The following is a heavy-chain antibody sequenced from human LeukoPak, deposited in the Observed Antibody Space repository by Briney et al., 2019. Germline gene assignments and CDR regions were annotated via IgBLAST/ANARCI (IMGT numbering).Heavy chain of an antibody. CDR2: INPGGSNR. CDR1: GITFSNYE. CDR3: ARLTGSGSRDAFDI. D-gene: IGHD3-10*01. Sequence: PGGSLRLSCVASGITFSNYEMNWVRQAPGKGLEWVSYINPGGSNRFYAGSVRGRFTISRDDAKKSVYLQMNSLRAEDTAVYYCARLTGSGSRDAFDIWGQGTMVTVSS. V-gene: IGHV3-48*03. J-gene: IGHJ3*02.